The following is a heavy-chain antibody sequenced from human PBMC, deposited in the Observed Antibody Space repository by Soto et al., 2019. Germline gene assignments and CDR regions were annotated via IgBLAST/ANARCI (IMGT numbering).Heavy chain of an antibody. J-gene: IGHJ5*02. V-gene: IGHV4-59*01. D-gene: IGHD3-22*01. CDR1: GGSISSYY. CDR2: IYYSGST. Sequence: SETLSLTCTVSGGSISSYYWSWIRQPPGKGLEWIGYIYYSGSTNYNPSLKSRVTISVDTSKNQFSLKLSSVTAADTAVYYCAREVRDYYDSSGYYGWFDPWGQGTLVTVS. CDR3: AREVRDYYDSSGYYGWFDP.